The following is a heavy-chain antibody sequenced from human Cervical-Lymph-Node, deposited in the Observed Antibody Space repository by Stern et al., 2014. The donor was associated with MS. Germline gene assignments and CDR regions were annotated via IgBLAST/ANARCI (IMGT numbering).Heavy chain of an antibody. D-gene: IGHD4-17*01. J-gene: IGHJ3*02. CDR2: IYHSGST. Sequence: QVQLQESGSGLVKPSQTLSLTCAVSGGSISSGGYSWSWIRQPPGKGLEWIGYIYHSGSTYYNRSLKSRVTISVDRSKNQFSLKLSSVTAADTAVYYCARSSTVTPNAFDIWGQGTMVTVSS. CDR3: ARSSTVTPNAFDI. V-gene: IGHV4-30-2*01. CDR1: GGSISSGGYS.